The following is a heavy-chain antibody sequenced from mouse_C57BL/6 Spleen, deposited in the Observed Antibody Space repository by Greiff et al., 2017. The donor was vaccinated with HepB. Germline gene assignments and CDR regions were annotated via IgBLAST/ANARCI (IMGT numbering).Heavy chain of an antibody. V-gene: IGHV1-20*01. Sequence: EVQLQQSGPELVKPGDSVKISCKASGYSFTGYFMNWVMQSHGKSLEWIGRINPYNGDTYYNQKFKGMATLTVDKSSSTAHMELLSLTSEDSAVYCCARSYGNCAMDYWGQGTSVTVSS. CDR2: INPYNGDT. J-gene: IGHJ4*01. CDR1: GYSFTGYF. D-gene: IGHD2-1*01. CDR3: ARSYGNCAMDY.